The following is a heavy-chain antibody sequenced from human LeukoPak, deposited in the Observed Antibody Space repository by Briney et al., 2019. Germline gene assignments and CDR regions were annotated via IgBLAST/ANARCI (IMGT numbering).Heavy chain of an antibody. J-gene: IGHJ6*03. V-gene: IGHV4-4*07. CDR1: GGSISSYY. CDR3: ARETTYYDFWSGPHSPYYMDV. Sequence: SETLSLTCTVSGGSISSYYWSWIRQPAGKGLEWIGRIYTSGSTNYNPSLKSRVTMSVDTSKNQFSLKLSSVTAADTAVYYCARETTYYDFWSGPHSPYYMDVWGKGTTVTVSS. CDR2: IYTSGST. D-gene: IGHD3-3*01.